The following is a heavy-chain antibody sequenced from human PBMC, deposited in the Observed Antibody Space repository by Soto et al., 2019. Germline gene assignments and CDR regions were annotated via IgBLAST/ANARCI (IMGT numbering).Heavy chain of an antibody. V-gene: IGHV1-3*01. D-gene: IGHD3-3*01. CDR2: SNAGNGNT. Sequence: QVQLVQSGAEVKKPGASVKVSCKASGYTFTSYAMHWVRQAPGQRLEWMVWSNAGNGNTKYSQKFQGRVTITRDTSASTAYMELSSLRSEDTAVYSCARGHDFWSGLYYMDVWGKGTTVTVSS. CDR1: GYTFTSYA. J-gene: IGHJ6*03. CDR3: ARGHDFWSGLYYMDV.